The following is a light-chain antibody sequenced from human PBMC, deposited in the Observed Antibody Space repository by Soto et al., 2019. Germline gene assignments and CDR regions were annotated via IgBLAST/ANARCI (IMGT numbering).Light chain of an antibody. J-gene: IGKJ1*01. CDR2: KAS. CDR3: QQYNHWPPT. Sequence: DIQMTQSPSTLPASVGDRVTITCRANQSISTWLAWYQQKPGKAPNLLIYKASRLETGVPSRFSGSGSGTEFTLSITSLRSEDFAVYYCQQYNHWPPTFGHGTKVDIK. CDR1: QSISTW. V-gene: IGKV1-5*03.